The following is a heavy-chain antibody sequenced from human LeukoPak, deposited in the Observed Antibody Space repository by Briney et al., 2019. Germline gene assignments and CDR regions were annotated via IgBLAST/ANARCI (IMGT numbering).Heavy chain of an antibody. Sequence: PGGSLRLSCAASGFTFSSFSMNWVRQVPGKGLEWVSSISSGGNYLYYADSVKGRFTISRDNAQNSLYLQMNSLRAEDTAVYYCARDLNDSSGHWGQGTLVTVSS. CDR2: ISSGGNYL. CDR3: ARDLNDSSGH. CDR1: GFTFSSFS. D-gene: IGHD3-22*01. J-gene: IGHJ4*02. V-gene: IGHV3-21*01.